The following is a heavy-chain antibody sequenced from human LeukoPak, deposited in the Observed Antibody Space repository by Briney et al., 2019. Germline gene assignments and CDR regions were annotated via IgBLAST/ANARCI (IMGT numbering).Heavy chain of an antibody. Sequence: GESLKISCKATGYSFTTNWIGWVRQMPGKGLEWMGIIYPGDSDTTYSPSFQGQVTISADKSINTAYLQWSSLKASDTAMYYCARQPVGFSSGGGWFDPWGQGTLVTVSS. J-gene: IGHJ5*02. CDR1: GYSFTTNW. CDR3: ARQPVGFSSGGGWFDP. V-gene: IGHV5-51*01. CDR2: IYPGDSDT. D-gene: IGHD6-25*01.